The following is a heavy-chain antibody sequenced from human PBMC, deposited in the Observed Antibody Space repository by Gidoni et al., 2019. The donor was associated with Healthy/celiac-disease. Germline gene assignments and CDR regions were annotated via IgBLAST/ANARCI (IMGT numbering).Heavy chain of an antibody. V-gene: IGHV3-30-3*01. CDR3: ARGPGIAEGGGAFDI. J-gene: IGHJ3*02. CDR2: ISYDGSNK. D-gene: IGHD6-13*01. CDR1: GFTVSSYA. Sequence: QVQLVESGGGVVQPGRSLRLSCAASGFTVSSYAMHWVRQAPVKGLEWVAVISYDGSNKYYADSVKGRFTISRDNSQNTLYLQMNSLRAEDTAVYYCARGPGIAEGGGAFDIWGQGTMVTVSS.